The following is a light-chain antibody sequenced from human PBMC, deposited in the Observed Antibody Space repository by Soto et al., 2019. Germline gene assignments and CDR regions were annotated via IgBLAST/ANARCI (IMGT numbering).Light chain of an antibody. Sequence: DIPMTQSPSSLSASVGDRVTVTCRASQSISTYLNWYQQIPGKAPKLLIYGASSLQSGVPSRFSGSGSGTDFTLTISSLQPEDFATYYCQQSYSTLTWTFGQGTKVEVK. J-gene: IGKJ1*01. CDR2: GAS. CDR1: QSISTY. V-gene: IGKV1-39*01. CDR3: QQSYSTLTWT.